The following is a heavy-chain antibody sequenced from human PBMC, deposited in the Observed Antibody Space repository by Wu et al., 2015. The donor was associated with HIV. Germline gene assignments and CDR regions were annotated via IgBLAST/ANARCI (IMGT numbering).Heavy chain of an antibody. CDR2: INPSGGST. CDR3: ARVKVAGTTSGAFDI. J-gene: IGHJ3*02. Sequence: QVQLVQSGAEVKKPGASVKVSCKASGYTFTGYYMHWVRQAPGQGLEWMGIINPSGGSTSYAQKFQGRVTMTRDTSTSTVYMELSSLRSEDTAVYYCARVKVAGTTSGAFDIWGQGTLVTVSS. CDR1: GYTFTGYY. V-gene: IGHV1-46*01. D-gene: IGHD6-19*01.